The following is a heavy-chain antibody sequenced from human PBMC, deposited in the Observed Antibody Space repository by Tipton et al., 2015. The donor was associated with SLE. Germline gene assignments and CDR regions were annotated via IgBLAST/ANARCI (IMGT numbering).Heavy chain of an antibody. CDR1: GGSISSGRYS. J-gene: IGHJ4*02. CDR3: ARARGGYYDDSSGYTWAWDY. V-gene: IGHV4-61*02. Sequence: TLSLTCTVSGGSISSGRYSWSWIRQHAGKGLEWIGPIYTNGSTNYNPSLTSRVTISVGTSKNQFSLKLSAVTAADTAVYYGARARGGYYDDSSGYTWAWDYWGQGTLVTVSS. CDR2: IYTNGST. D-gene: IGHD3-22*01.